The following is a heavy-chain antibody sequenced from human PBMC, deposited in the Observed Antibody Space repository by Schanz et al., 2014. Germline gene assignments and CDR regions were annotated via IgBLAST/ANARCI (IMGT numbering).Heavy chain of an antibody. V-gene: IGHV1-69*04. J-gene: IGHJ4*02. Sequence: QVQLERSGAEVKKPGSSVKVSCKASGGTFSSFGINRVRQAPGQGLEWMGRIIPSLGLAKYEQKFQDKVTITADTSTTTAYMELSSLRSEDTAVYYCARDGVDAAAGGNYWGQGTLVTVSS. CDR2: IIPSLGLA. D-gene: IGHD6-13*01. CDR3: ARDGVDAAAGGNY. CDR1: GGTFSSFG.